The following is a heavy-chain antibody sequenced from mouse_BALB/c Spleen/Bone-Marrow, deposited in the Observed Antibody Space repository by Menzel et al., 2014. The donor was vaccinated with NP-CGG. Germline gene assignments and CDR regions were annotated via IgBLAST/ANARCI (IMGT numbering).Heavy chain of an antibody. D-gene: IGHD2-2*01. CDR1: GYTFTSYY. CDR3: ARGGWLRDAMDY. Sequence: QVQLQQPGPELVKPGASVRISCKASGYTFTSYYIHWVKQRPGQGLEWIGWIYPGNVNTKYNEKFKGKATLTADKSSSTAYMQLSSLTSEDSAVYFCARGGWLRDAMDYWGQGTSVPDSS. CDR2: IYPGNVNT. J-gene: IGHJ4*01. V-gene: IGHV1S56*01.